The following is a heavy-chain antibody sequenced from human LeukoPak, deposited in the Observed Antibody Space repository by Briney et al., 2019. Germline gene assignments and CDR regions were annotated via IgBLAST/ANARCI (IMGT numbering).Heavy chain of an antibody. Sequence: SETLSRTCAVYGGSFSDYYWSWIRQPPGKGLEWIGEINYSGSTNYNPSLKSRVTISVDTSKNQFSLKLSSVTAADTAVYYCARGRSRYCSSTSCYPHSFDPWGQGTLVTVSS. V-gene: IGHV4-34*01. J-gene: IGHJ5*02. CDR1: GGSFSDYY. CDR2: INYSGST. D-gene: IGHD2-2*01. CDR3: ARGRSRYCSSTSCYPHSFDP.